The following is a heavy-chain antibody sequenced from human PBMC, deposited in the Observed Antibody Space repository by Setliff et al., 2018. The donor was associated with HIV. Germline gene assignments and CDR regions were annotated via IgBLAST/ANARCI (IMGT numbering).Heavy chain of an antibody. CDR1: GFTFSRYG. CDR3: ARDPPGSGFHLDY. Sequence: GESLKISCAASGFTFSRYGMHWVRQAPGKGLEWVAFISYDGSKKYYADSVKGRFTISRDNAKNSLFPQMNSLRAEDTAVYYCARDPPGSGFHLDYWGQGTPVTVSS. V-gene: IGHV3-30*04. CDR2: ISYDGSKK. D-gene: IGHD5-12*01. J-gene: IGHJ4*02.